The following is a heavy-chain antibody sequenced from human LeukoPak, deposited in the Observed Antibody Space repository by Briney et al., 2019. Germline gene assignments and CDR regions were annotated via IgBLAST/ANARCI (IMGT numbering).Heavy chain of an antibody. Sequence: SVKVSCKASGGTFSSYAISRVRQAPGQGLEWMGRIIPIFGTANYAQKFQGRVTITADKSTSTAYMELSSLRSEDTAVYYCARLPYWTYYDSSGYYPPWGQGTLVTVSS. CDR3: ARLPYWTYYDSSGYYPP. V-gene: IGHV1-69*06. D-gene: IGHD3-22*01. J-gene: IGHJ5*02. CDR2: IIPIFGTA. CDR1: GGTFSSYA.